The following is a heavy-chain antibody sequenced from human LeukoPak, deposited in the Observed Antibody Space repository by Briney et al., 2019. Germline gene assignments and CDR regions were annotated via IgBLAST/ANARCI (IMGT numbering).Heavy chain of an antibody. CDR3: AREDYGDYGGDDAFDI. CDR2: IYYSGST. CDR1: GGSISSYY. V-gene: IGHV4-59*12. Sequence: SEILSLTCTVSGGSISSYYWSWIRQPPGKGLEWIGYIYYSGSTNYNPSLKSRVTISVDTSKNQFSLKLSSVTAADTAVYYCAREDYGDYGGDDAFDIWGQGTMVTVSS. J-gene: IGHJ3*02. D-gene: IGHD4-17*01.